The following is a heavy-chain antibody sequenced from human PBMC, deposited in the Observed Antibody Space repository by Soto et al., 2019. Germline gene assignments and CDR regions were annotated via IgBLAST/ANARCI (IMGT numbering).Heavy chain of an antibody. CDR3: AKGRRRDTAMAHFDY. CDR1: GFTFSSYG. V-gene: IGHV3-30*18. D-gene: IGHD5-18*01. J-gene: IGHJ4*02. Sequence: PGGSLRLSCAASGFTFSSYGMHWVRQAPGKGLEWVAVISYDGSNKYYADSVKGRFTISRDNSKNTLYLQMNSLRAEDTAVYYCAKGRRRDTAMAHFDYWGQGTLVTVSS. CDR2: ISYDGSNK.